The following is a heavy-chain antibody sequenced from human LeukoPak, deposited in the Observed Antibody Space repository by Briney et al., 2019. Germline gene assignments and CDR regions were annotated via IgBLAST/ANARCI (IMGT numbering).Heavy chain of an antibody. CDR1: GFTFSSHD. J-gene: IGHJ5*02. CDR3: VRGGVWGLSSNWLEA. CDR2: FIPAGDR. D-gene: IGHD7-27*01. Sequence: TGGSLRLSCAASGFTFSSHDMHWVRHAAGKGLEWVSGFIPAGDRYYAESVKGRFTISRDNGKSSLYLQMNSLRVGDTAVYYCVRGGVWGLSSNWLEAWGQGTLVTVSS. V-gene: IGHV3-13*04.